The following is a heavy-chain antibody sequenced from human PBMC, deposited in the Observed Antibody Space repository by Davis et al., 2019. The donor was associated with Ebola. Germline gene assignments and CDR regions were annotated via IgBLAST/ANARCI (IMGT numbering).Heavy chain of an antibody. CDR3: ARGEITLGESLAHY. D-gene: IGHD3-16*01. Sequence: AASVKVSCKASGDTFATYGVNWVRQAPGQGLEWMGWINLYSGKTNYAQKFQGRVTMTADTSTSKVYMGLRGLTSDDTAVYYCARGEITLGESLAHYWGQGTLVTVSS. CDR1: GDTFATYG. J-gene: IGHJ4*02. V-gene: IGHV1-18*01. CDR2: INLYSGKT.